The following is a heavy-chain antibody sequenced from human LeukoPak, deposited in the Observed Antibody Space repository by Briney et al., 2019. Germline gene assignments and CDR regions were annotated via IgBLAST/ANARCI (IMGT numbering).Heavy chain of an antibody. CDR2: FDPEDGET. CDR1: GYTLTELS. CDR3: ARSLSGYYSPSFDY. D-gene: IGHD3-22*01. V-gene: IGHV1-24*01. J-gene: IGHJ4*02. Sequence: ASVKVSCKVSGYTLTELSMHWVRQAPGKGLEWMGGFDPEDGETIYAQKFQGRVTMTEDTSTDTAYMELSRLRSDDTAVYYCARSLSGYYSPSFDYWGQGTLVTVSS.